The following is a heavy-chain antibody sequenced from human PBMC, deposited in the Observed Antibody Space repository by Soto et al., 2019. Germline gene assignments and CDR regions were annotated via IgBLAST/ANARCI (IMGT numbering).Heavy chain of an antibody. V-gene: IGHV1-46*01. CDR2: INPSGGST. D-gene: IGHD3-3*01. CDR1: GDTFTSYY. J-gene: IGHJ6*02. CDR3: ARVGYYDFWSGYRGQTFYYYYYGMGV. Sequence: GASVKVSCKASGDTFTSYYMHWVRQAPGQGLEWMGIINPSGGSTSYAQKFQGRVTMTRDTSTSTVYMELSSLRSEDTAVYYCARVGYYDFWSGYRGQTFYYYYYGMGVWGQGTTVTVSS.